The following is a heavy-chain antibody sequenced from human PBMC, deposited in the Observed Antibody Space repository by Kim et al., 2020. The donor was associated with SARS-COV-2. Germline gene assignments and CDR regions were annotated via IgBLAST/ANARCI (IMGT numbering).Heavy chain of an antibody. CDR3: STYGSPGF. V-gene: IGHV3-15*01. Sequence: GGSLRLSCATSGFTFSDARMHWVRQAPGKGLEWVGRIKKKTEGGATDYAAPVKGRFTILRDDSKNTLSLQMNSLKTEDTAVYYCSTYGSPGFWGQGTLVTVSS. D-gene: IGHD3-10*01. J-gene: IGHJ4*02. CDR1: GFTFSDAR. CDR2: IKKKTEGGAT.